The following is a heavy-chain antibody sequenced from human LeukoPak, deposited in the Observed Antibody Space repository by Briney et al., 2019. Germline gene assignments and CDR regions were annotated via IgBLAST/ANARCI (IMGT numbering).Heavy chain of an antibody. CDR3: AKYEGAGYDFWSGYSTQYFDY. CDR2: ISASGGST. V-gene: IGHV3-23*01. CDR1: GFTFSSYA. J-gene: IGHJ4*02. D-gene: IGHD3-3*01. Sequence: PGGSLRLSCAASGFTFSSYAMSWVRQAPGKGLEWVSAISASGGSTYYADSVKGRFTISRDNSKNTLYLQMNSLRAEDTAVYYCAKYEGAGYDFWSGYSTQYFDYWGQGTLVTVSS.